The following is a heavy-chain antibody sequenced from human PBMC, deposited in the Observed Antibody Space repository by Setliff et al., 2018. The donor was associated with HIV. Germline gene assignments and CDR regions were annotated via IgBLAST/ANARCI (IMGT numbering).Heavy chain of an antibody. Sequence: GESLKISCKGSEYSFTSYWIGWVRQMPGKGLEWMGNIHPRDSDTRYSPSFQGQVTLSVDKSISTAYLQWSSLKASDTAMYYCVRHVSSSAVFDPWGQGTLVTVSS. CDR2: IHPRDSDT. CDR1: EYSFTSYW. V-gene: IGHV5-51*01. J-gene: IGHJ5*02. CDR3: VRHVSSSAVFDP. D-gene: IGHD3-10*01.